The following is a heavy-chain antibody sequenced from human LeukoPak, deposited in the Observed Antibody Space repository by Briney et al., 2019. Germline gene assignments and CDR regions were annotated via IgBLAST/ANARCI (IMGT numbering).Heavy chain of an antibody. CDR2: INHSGRT. Sequence: PSETLSLTCAVYGESFSGYYWTWIRQPPGKGLEWIGEINHSGRTNYNPSPKSRVTISVDTSKNQFSLKLSSVTAADTAVYYCARSLLEYSSSSGFDYWGQGTLVTVSS. V-gene: IGHV4-34*01. CDR1: GESFSGYY. J-gene: IGHJ4*02. D-gene: IGHD6-6*01. CDR3: ARSLLEYSSSSGFDY.